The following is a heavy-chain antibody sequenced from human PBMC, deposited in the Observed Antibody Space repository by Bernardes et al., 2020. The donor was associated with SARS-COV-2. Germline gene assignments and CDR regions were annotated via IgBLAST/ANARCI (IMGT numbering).Heavy chain of an antibody. D-gene: IGHD7-27*01. CDR1: GFGFSDCG. Sequence: GGSLRVWCVSSGFGFSDCGMAWVQKAPGKGLEWVSTLNTDGENTHYADSVKGRFTISRDNSKNMLYLQMNSLRAEDTAVYYCANDAGVDVFFDYWGQGTLVTVSS. J-gene: IGHJ4*02. V-gene: IGHV3-23*01. CDR2: LNTDGENT. CDR3: ANDAGVDVFFDY.